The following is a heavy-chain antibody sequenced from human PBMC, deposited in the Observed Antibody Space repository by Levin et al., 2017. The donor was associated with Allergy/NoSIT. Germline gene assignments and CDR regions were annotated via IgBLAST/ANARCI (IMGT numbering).Heavy chain of an antibody. D-gene: IGHD1-1*01. CDR2: IYPGDSDT. Sequence: KAGGSLRLSCKGSGYSFTSCWIAWVRQMPGKGLEWMGIIYPGDSDTRYNPSFQGQVTISADKSINTAYVQWSSLKASDTAMYYCARRGAGLEYFDLWGQGTLVTVSS. V-gene: IGHV5-51*01. J-gene: IGHJ4*02. CDR1: GYSFTSCW. CDR3: ARRGAGLEYFDL.